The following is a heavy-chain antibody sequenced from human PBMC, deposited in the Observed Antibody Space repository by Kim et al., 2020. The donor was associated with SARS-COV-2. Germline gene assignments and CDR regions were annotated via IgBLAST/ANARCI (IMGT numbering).Heavy chain of an antibody. CDR1: GFTFSDHY. V-gene: IGHV3-72*01. CDR2: ARNKAVGYTT. CDR3: ARAGSGNLFDY. Sequence: GGSLRLSCAASGFTFSDHYMDWVRQAPGKGLEWVGRARNKAVGYTTEYAASVKGRFTISRDESENSLYLEMNSLKTEDTAVYYCARAGSGNLFDYWGQGT. D-gene: IGHD3-10*01. J-gene: IGHJ4*02.